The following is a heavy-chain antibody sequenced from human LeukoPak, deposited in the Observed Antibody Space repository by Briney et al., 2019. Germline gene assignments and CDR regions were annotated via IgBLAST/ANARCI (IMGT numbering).Heavy chain of an antibody. Sequence: GASVKVSCKASGYTFTGYYMHWVRQAPGQGLEWMGWINPNSGGTNYAQKFQGRVTMTRGTSISTAYMELSRLRSDDTAVYYCARFYCSSTSCEFDYWGQGTLVTVSS. D-gene: IGHD2-2*01. CDR1: GYTFTGYY. CDR3: ARFYCSSTSCEFDY. V-gene: IGHV1-2*02. J-gene: IGHJ4*02. CDR2: INPNSGGT.